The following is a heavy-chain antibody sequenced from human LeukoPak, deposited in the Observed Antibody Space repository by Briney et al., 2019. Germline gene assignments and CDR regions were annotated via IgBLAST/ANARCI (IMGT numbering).Heavy chain of an antibody. CDR2: ISAYNGNT. Sequence: PEASLKVSCKASGYTFTSYGISWVRQAPGQGLEWMGWISAYNGNTNYAQKLQGRVTMTTDTSTSTAYMELRSLRSDDTAVYYCARHVDTAPYYYYYYMDVWGKGTTVTVSS. CDR1: GYTFTSYG. D-gene: IGHD5-18*01. V-gene: IGHV1-18*01. J-gene: IGHJ6*03. CDR3: ARHVDTAPYYYYYYMDV.